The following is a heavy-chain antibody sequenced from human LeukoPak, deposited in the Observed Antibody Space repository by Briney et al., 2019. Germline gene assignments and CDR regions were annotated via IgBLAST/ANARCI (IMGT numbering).Heavy chain of an antibody. V-gene: IGHV3-20*04. J-gene: IGHJ6*03. CDR2: VNWDGSAT. CDR1: GFAFDDYG. D-gene: IGHD3-16*01. CDR3: AKNWGYYYMDV. Sequence: GGSLRLSCAASGFAFDDYGLGWVRQIPGKGLEWVSGVNWDGSATNYAESVKGRFTISRDNDKKTLYLQMSSLRGDDAAVYFCAKNWGYYYMDVWGKGTTVAVSS.